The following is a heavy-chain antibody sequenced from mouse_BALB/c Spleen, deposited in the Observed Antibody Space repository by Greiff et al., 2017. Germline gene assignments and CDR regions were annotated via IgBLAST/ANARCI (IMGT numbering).Heavy chain of an antibody. CDR2: IRNKANGYTT. J-gene: IGHJ2*01. CDR3: ARDYYGYVDY. V-gene: IGHV7-3*02. Sequence: EVNVVESGGGLVQPGGSLRLSCATSGFTFTDYYMSWVRQPPGKALEWLGFIRNKANGYTTEYSASVKGRFTISRDNSQSILYLQMNTLRAEDSATYYCARDYYGYVDYWGQGTTLTVSS. CDR1: GFTFTDYY. D-gene: IGHD1-1*01.